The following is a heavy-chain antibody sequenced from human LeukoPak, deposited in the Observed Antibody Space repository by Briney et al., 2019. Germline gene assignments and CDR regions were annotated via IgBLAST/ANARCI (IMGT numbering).Heavy chain of an antibody. D-gene: IGHD5-24*01. J-gene: IGHJ4*02. CDR1: GGSVSDYY. Sequence: PSETLSLTCTISGGSVSDYYWSWIRQSPGKGLEWIGYIYYTGSTTYNPSLKSRVTISVDTSKNQFSLKLSSVTAADTAVYYCARCRDGYNLFDYWGQGTLVTVSS. CDR3: ARCRDGYNLFDY. V-gene: IGHV4-59*08. CDR2: IYYTGST.